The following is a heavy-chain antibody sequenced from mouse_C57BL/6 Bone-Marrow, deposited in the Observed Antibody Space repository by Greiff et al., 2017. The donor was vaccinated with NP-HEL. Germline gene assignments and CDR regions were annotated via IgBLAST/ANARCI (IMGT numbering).Heavy chain of an antibody. D-gene: IGHD2-4*01. J-gene: IGHJ4*01. CDR3: VREGYDYAPYYAMDY. CDR1: GFSFNTYA. CDR2: IRSKSNNYAT. V-gene: IGHV10-1*01. Sequence: DVMLVESDGGLVQPKGSLKLSCAASGFSFNTYAMNWVRQAPGKGLEWVARIRSKSNNYATYYADSVKDRFTISRDDSESMLYLQMNNLKTEDTAMYYCVREGYDYAPYYAMDYWGQGTSVTVSS.